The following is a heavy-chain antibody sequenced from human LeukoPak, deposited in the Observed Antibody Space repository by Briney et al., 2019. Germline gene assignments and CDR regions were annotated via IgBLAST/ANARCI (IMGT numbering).Heavy chain of an antibody. CDR2: IYYSGST. CDR3: ARVQQLVMGSTNYYYYYYMDV. J-gene: IGHJ6*03. V-gene: IGHV4-59*01. CDR1: GGSISSYY. Sequence: PSETLSLTCTVSGGSISSYYWSWIRQPPGKGLEWIGYIYYSGSTNYNPSLTSRVTISVDTSKNQFSLKLSSVTAADTAVYYCARVQQLVMGSTNYYYYYYMDVWGKGTTVTVSS. D-gene: IGHD6-13*01.